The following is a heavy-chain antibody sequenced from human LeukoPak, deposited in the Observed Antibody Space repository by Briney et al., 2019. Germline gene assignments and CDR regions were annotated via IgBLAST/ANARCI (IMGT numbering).Heavy chain of an antibody. V-gene: IGHV3-23*01. J-gene: IGHJ4*02. Sequence: GGSLRLSCAASGFTFNSFAMSGVRQAPGKGLEWVSVISGSGGSTYYADSVKGRFTISRDNSKNTLYLQMNSLRAEDTAVYYCANESPFLDYWGQGTLVTVSS. CDR2: ISGSGGST. CDR1: GFTFNSFA. CDR3: ANESPFLDY.